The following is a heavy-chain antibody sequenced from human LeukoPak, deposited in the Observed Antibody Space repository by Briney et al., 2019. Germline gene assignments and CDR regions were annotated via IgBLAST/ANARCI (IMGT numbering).Heavy chain of an antibody. CDR3: ARGGYYYDSSGYPFDY. V-gene: IGHV4-4*07. J-gene: IGHJ4*02. CDR1: GGSISIYY. Sequence: SETLSLTCTVSGGSISIYYWSWIRQPAGKGLEWIGRIYTSGSTNYNPSLKSRVTISVDKSKNQCSLKLSSVTAADTAVYYCARGGYYYDSSGYPFDYWGQGTLVTVSS. CDR2: IYTSGST. D-gene: IGHD3-22*01.